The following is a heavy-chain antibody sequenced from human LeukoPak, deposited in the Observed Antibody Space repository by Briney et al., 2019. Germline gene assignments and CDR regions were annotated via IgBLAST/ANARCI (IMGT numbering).Heavy chain of an antibody. V-gene: IGHV4-34*01. Sequence: SETLSLNCAVYGGSFSGYQWSWVRQSPGKGLECIGEINDSGNTNYNPSLKSRVTMSIDTSKNQFSLKLSSVTAADTAVYYCARGRYCSADICSGGDAFDIWGQGTMVSVSS. CDR2: INDSGNT. D-gene: IGHD2-15*01. CDR1: GGSFSGYQ. J-gene: IGHJ3*02. CDR3: ARGRYCSADICSGGDAFDI.